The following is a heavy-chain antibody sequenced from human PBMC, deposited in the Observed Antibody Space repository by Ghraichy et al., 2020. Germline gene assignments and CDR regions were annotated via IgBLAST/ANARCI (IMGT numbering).Heavy chain of an antibody. D-gene: IGHD4-11*01. Sequence: SETLSLTCAVYGGSFSGYYWSWIRQPPGKGLEWIGEINHSGSTNYNPSLKSRVTISVDTSKNQFSLKLSSVTAADTAVYYCARRPHRILTTVTTTRRNAFDIWGQGTMVTVSS. V-gene: IGHV4-34*01. J-gene: IGHJ3*02. CDR2: INHSGST. CDR1: GGSFSGYY. CDR3: ARRPHRILTTVTTTRRNAFDI.